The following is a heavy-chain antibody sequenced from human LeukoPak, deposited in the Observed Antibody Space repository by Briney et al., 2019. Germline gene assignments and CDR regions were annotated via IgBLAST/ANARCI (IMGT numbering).Heavy chain of an antibody. CDR3: ASLDGYNHVD. Sequence: SETLSLTCTVSGYSISSGYYWGWIRPPPGKGLEWIGSIYHSGSTYYNPSLKSRVTISVDTSKNQFSLKLSSVTAADTAVYYCASLDGYNHVDWGQGTLVTVSS. V-gene: IGHV4-38-2*02. CDR2: IYHSGST. D-gene: IGHD5-24*01. CDR1: GYSISSGYY. J-gene: IGHJ4*02.